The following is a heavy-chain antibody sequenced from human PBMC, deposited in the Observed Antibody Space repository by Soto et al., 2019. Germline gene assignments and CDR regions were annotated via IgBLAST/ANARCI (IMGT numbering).Heavy chain of an antibody. Sequence: LSLTCTVSGGSVSSGSYYWSWIRQPPGKGLEWIGYIYYSGSTNYNPSLKSRVTISVDTSKNQFSLKLSSVTAADTAVYYCARDTLVGATTDNDYWGQGTLVTVSS. CDR2: IYYSGST. D-gene: IGHD1-26*01. CDR1: GGSVSSGSYY. CDR3: ARDTLVGATTDNDY. J-gene: IGHJ4*02. V-gene: IGHV4-61*01.